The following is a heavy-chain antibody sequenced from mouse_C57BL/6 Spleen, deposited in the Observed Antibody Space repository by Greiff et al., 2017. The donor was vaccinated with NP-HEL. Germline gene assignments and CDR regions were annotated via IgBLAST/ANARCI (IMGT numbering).Heavy chain of an antibody. D-gene: IGHD2-1*01. CDR3: ARVYYGKGYAMDY. Sequence: EVKLMESGPGLVKPSQSLSLTCSVTGYSITSGYYWNWIRQFPGNKLEWMGYISYDGSNNYNPSLKNRISITRDTSKNQFFLKLNSVTTEDTATYYCARVYYGKGYAMDYWGQGTSVTVSS. V-gene: IGHV3-6*01. J-gene: IGHJ4*01. CDR2: ISYDGSN. CDR1: GYSITSGYY.